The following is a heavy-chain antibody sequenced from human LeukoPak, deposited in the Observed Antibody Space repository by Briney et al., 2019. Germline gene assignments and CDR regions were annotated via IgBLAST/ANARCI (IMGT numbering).Heavy chain of an antibody. CDR1: GGSFSGYY. CDR2: INHSGST. Sequence: SETLSLTCAVYGGSFSGYYWSWIRQPPGKGLEWIGEINHSGSTNYNPSLKSRVTISVDTSKNQFSLKLSSVTAADTAVYYCARLIYCSSTSCIMVFDYWGQGTLVTVSS. V-gene: IGHV4-34*01. D-gene: IGHD2-2*01. CDR3: ARLIYCSSTSCIMVFDY. J-gene: IGHJ4*02.